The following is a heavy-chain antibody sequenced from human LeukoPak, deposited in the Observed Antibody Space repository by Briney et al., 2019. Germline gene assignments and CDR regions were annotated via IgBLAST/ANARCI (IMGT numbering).Heavy chain of an antibody. J-gene: IGHJ5*02. D-gene: IGHD6-19*01. CDR2: ISYDGSNK. CDR1: GFTFSSYG. CDR3: AKDQKAVAGNWFDP. V-gene: IGHV3-30*18. Sequence: GGSLRLSCAASGFTFSSYGMHWVRQAPGKGLERVAVISYDGSNKYYADSVRGRFTISRDNSKNTLYLQMNSLRAEDTAVYYCAKDQKAVAGNWFDPWGQGTLVTVSS.